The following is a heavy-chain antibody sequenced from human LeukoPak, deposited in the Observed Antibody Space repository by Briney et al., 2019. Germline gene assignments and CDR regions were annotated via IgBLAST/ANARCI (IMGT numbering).Heavy chain of an antibody. Sequence: PGGSLRLSCAASGFTFSSYSMNWVRQAPGKGLEWVSSISSSSSYIYYADSVKGRFTISRDNAKNSLYLQMNSLRAEDTAVYYCATEGYVSQTLDYWGQGTLVTVSS. CDR3: ATEGYVSQTLDY. V-gene: IGHV3-21*01. CDR2: ISSSSSYI. J-gene: IGHJ4*02. CDR1: GFTFSSYS. D-gene: IGHD3-16*01.